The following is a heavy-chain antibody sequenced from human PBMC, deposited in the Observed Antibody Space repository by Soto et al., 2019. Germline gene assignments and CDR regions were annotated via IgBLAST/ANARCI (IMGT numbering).Heavy chain of an antibody. D-gene: IGHD3-22*01. CDR2: SYYSGST. J-gene: IGHJ4*02. Sequence: SETLSLTCTVSGGSISSYYWSWIRQPPGKGLEWIGNSYYSGSTNYNPSLKSRVTITVDTSKNQFSMKLSSVTAADTAVYYFARCPGYYDSSGYYPYYFDYWGPGTLVTVSS. CDR1: GGSISSYY. CDR3: ARCPGYYDSSGYYPYYFDY. V-gene: IGHV4-59*01.